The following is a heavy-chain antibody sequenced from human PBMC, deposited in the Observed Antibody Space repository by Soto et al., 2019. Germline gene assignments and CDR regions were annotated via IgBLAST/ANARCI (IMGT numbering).Heavy chain of an antibody. CDR1: GGSCSGYY. D-gene: IGHD5-18*01. V-gene: IGHV4-34*01. CDR2: INHSGST. J-gene: IGHJ4*02. CDR3: ARGGNGYSNLLRFSYYFDY. Sequence: SETLSLTCAVYGGSCSGYYWSWSRQPPGKGLEWIGEINHSGSTNYNPSLKSRVTISVDTSKNQFSLKLSSVTAADTAVYYCARGGNGYSNLLRFSYYFDYWGQGTLVTVSS.